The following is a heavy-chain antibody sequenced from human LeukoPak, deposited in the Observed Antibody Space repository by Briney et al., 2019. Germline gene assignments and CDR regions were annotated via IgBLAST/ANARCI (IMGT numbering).Heavy chain of an antibody. CDR2: IIPIFGTA. Sequence: SVKVSCKASGGTFSSYAISWVRQAPGQGLEWMGGIIPIFGTANYAQKFQGRVTITTDESTSTAYMELSRLRSEDTAVYYCARGPDYSYDSSGVAFDIWGQGTMVTVSS. CDR3: ARGPDYSYDSSGVAFDI. D-gene: IGHD3-22*01. CDR1: GGTFSSYA. V-gene: IGHV1-69*05. J-gene: IGHJ3*02.